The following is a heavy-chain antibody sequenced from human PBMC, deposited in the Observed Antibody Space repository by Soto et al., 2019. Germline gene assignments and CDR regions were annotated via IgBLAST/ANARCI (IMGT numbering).Heavy chain of an antibody. J-gene: IGHJ3*02. V-gene: IGHV1-69*13. D-gene: IGHD2-15*01. CDR2: IIPIFGTA. CDR1: GGTFSSYA. CDR3: ARLLGYFSGGSCYGPAARPFDAFDI. Sequence: GASVKVSCKASGGTFSSYAISWVRQAPGQGLEWMGGIIPIFGTANYAQKFQGRVTITADESTSTAYMELSSLRSEDTAVYYCARLLGYFSGGSCYGPAARPFDAFDIWGQGTMVTVSS.